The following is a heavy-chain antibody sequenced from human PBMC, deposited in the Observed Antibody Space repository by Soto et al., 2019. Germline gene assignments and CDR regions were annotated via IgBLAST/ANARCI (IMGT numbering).Heavy chain of an antibody. CDR1: GDSFSGYF. CDR2: ITEGGTT. CDR3: ARGDDAMLSQNFDY. D-gene: IGHD2-8*01. Sequence: SETLSLTCAVHGDSFSGYFWTWIRQPPGKGLEWIAEITEGGTTNYSPSLKSRVSIAVDSSKRQLSLTLSSVTAADTAMYYCARGDDAMLSQNFDYWSQGYLVTVSS. J-gene: IGHJ4*02. V-gene: IGHV4-34*01.